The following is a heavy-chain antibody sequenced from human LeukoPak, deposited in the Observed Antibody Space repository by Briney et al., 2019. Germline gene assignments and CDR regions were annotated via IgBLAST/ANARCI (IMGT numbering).Heavy chain of an antibody. Sequence: SQTLSLTCTVSGYSISSGYYWGWIRQPPGKGLEWIGSIYHSGSTYYNPSLKSRVTISVDTSKNQFSLKLSSVTAADTAVYYCARSGGSSWYFDYWGQGTLVTVSS. CDR1: GYSISSGYY. CDR3: ARSGGSSWYFDY. CDR2: IYHSGST. D-gene: IGHD6-13*01. V-gene: IGHV4-38-2*02. J-gene: IGHJ4*02.